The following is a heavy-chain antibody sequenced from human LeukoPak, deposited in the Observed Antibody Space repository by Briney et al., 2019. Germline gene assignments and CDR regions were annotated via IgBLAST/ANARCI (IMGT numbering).Heavy chain of an antibody. CDR2: IYSGGST. CDR1: GFTFSSKY. CDR3: ARDCSASSSDYYPLGY. V-gene: IGHV3-66*01. Sequence: GGSLRLSCVASGFTFSSKYMTWVRQAPGKGLEWVSVIYSGGSTYYADSVKGRFTISRDNSMNMVNLQMNSLRAEDTAVYYCARDCSASSSDYYPLGYWGQGTLVTVSS. D-gene: IGHD3-22*01. J-gene: IGHJ4*02.